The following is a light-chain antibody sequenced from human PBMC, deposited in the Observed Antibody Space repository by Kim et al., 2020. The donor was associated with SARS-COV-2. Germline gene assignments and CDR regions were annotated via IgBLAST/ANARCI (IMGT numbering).Light chain of an antibody. CDR3: YSRDSSGDHLV. CDR2: GKN. CDR1: SLRKYY. Sequence: ALGQTLRITCQGDSLRKYYASWYQQKPRQAPVLVIYGKNNRPSGIPDRFSGSSSGDTVSLTITGAQAEDEADYYCYSRDSSGDHLVFGGGTKLTVL. J-gene: IGLJ2*01. V-gene: IGLV3-19*01.